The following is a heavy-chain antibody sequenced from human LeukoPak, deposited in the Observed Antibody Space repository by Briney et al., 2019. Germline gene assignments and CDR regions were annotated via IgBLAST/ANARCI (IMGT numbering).Heavy chain of an antibody. V-gene: IGHV1-18*01. J-gene: IGHJ5*02. CDR1: VYTFTRYG. D-gene: IGHD2-2*01. CDR2: ISAYNGNT. Sequence: GSSVKVSCKASVYTFTRYGISWVRQAPGQGLEWVGWISAYNGNTNYAQKLQGRVTMTTDTSTSTAYMELRSLRSDDTAVYYCARFVVVPAARGDNWFDPWGQGTLVTVSS. CDR3: ARFVVVPAARGDNWFDP.